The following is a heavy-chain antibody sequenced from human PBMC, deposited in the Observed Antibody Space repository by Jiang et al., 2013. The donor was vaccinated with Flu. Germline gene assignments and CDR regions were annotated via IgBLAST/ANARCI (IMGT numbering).Heavy chain of an antibody. CDR2: INTNTGNP. V-gene: IGHV7-4-1*02. Sequence: QSGSELKKPGASVKVSCKASGYTFTSYAMNWVRQAPGQGLEWMGWINTNTGNPTYAQGFTGRFVFSLDTSVSTAYLQISSLKAEDTAVYYCAREGDLLGELSLFRWYFDLWGRGTLVTVSS. CDR1: GYTFTSYA. D-gene: IGHD3-16*02. J-gene: IGHJ2*01. CDR3: AREGDLLGELSLFRWYFDL.